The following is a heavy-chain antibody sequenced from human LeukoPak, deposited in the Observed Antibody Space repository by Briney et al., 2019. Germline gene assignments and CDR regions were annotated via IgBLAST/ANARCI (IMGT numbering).Heavy chain of an antibody. CDR1: GFTFSSYE. V-gene: IGHV3-48*03. J-gene: IGHJ4*02. Sequence: GGSLRLSCAASGFTFSSYEMNWVRQTPGKGLEWVSYISSSGSTIYYADSVKGRFTIPRDNDKNSLYLQMNSLRAEDTAVYYCAKFNRQYCSSTGCYGGFDYWGQGTLVTVSS. CDR3: AKFNRQYCSSTGCYGGFDY. CDR2: ISSSGSTI. D-gene: IGHD2-2*01.